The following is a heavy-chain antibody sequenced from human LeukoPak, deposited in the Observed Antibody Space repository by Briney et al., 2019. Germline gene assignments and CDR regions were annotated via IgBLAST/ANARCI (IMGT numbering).Heavy chain of an antibody. CDR2: ISAYNGNT. V-gene: IGHV1-18*01. CDR3: ARVLAAAVAAMGY. J-gene: IGHJ4*02. D-gene: IGHD6-19*01. CDR1: GYTFTSYG. Sequence: ASVKVSCKASGYTFTSYGISWVRQAPGQGLEWMGWISAYNGNTNYAQKFQGRVTITADKSTSTAYMELSSLRSEDTAVYYCARVLAAAVAAMGYWGQGTLVTVSS.